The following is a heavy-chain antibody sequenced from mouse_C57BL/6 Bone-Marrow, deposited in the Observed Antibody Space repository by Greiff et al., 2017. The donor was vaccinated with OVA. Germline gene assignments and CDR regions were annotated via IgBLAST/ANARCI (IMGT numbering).Heavy chain of an antibody. Sequence: EVQLQQSGPELVKPGASVKIPCKASGYTFTDYNIDWVKQSHGKSLEWIGDINPNNGGTIYNQKFKGKATLTVDKSSSTAYMELRSLTSEDTAVYYCARWGLLRFAYWGQGTLVTVSA. CDR1: GYTFTDYN. D-gene: IGHD2-3*01. CDR2: INPNNGGT. J-gene: IGHJ3*01. V-gene: IGHV1-18*01. CDR3: ARWGLLRFAY.